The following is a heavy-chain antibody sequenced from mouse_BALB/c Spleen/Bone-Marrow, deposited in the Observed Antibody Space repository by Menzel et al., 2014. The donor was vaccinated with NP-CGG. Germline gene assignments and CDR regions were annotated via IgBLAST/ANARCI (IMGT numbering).Heavy chain of an antibody. CDR1: GYAFTNYL. V-gene: IGHV1-54*02. Sequence: QVQLQQSGPELIRPGTSVKVSCKASGYAFTNYLIEWVKQRPGQGLEWIGVINPGSGGSNYNEKFKGKATLTADKSSNTAYMQLSSLTSDDSAVYFCARKWTARTSSYWGQGTTLTISS. CDR2: INPGSGGS. D-gene: IGHD3-2*01. CDR3: ARKWTARTSSY. J-gene: IGHJ2*01.